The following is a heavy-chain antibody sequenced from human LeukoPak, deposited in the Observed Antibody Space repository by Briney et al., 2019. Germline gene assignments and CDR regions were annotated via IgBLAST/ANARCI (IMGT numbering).Heavy chain of an antibody. Sequence: GGSLRLSCAASGFTFSSYWMSWARQAPGKGLEWVSCISSSGSTIYYADSVKGRFTISRDNAKNSLYLQMNSLRAEDTAVYYCAELGITMIGGVWGKGTTVTISS. D-gene: IGHD3-10*02. CDR2: ISSSGSTI. J-gene: IGHJ6*04. CDR1: GFTFSSYW. CDR3: AELGITMIGGV. V-gene: IGHV3-48*04.